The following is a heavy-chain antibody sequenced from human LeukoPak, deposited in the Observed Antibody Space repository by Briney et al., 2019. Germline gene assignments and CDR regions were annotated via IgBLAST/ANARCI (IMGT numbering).Heavy chain of an antibody. D-gene: IGHD3-10*01. CDR2: INPSGGST. Sequence: ASVKVSCKASGYTFTSYYMHWVRQAPGQGLEWMGIINPSGGSTSYAQKFQGRVTMTTDTSTSTAYMELRSLRSDDTAVYYCARDPGYIWFGELLPYYYYMDVWGKGTTVTVSS. V-gene: IGHV1-46*01. J-gene: IGHJ6*03. CDR3: ARDPGYIWFGELLPYYYYMDV. CDR1: GYTFTSYY.